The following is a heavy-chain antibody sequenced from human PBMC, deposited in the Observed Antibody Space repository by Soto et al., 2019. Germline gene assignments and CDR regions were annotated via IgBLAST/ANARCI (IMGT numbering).Heavy chain of an antibody. D-gene: IGHD2-2*01. CDR1: GYTFTSYY. CDR2: INPSGGST. J-gene: IGHJ5*02. CDR3: ARGPIVVVPAAIPPHWFDP. Sequence: GASVKVSCKASGYTFTSYYMHWVRQAPGQGLEWMGIINPSGGSTSYAQKFQGRVTMTRDTSTSTVYMELSSLRSEDTAVYYCARGPIVVVPAAIPPHWFDPWGQGTLVTVSS. V-gene: IGHV1-46*03.